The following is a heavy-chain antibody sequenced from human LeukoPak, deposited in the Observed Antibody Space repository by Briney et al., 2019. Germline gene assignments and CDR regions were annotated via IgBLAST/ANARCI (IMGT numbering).Heavy chain of an antibody. Sequence: PWGSLRLSCSASGFTFSGYPMHWVRQAPGKGLEYVSGICINGGATYYSDPVKDRFTISRDNSKNKLYLQMTSLRAEDTAVSHCVNLPIRGSQSDVVDIWGQGTMVTVSS. D-gene: IGHD3-10*01. V-gene: IGHV3-64D*06. CDR1: GFTFSGYP. CDR2: ICINGGAT. CDR3: VNLPIRGSQSDVVDI. J-gene: IGHJ3*02.